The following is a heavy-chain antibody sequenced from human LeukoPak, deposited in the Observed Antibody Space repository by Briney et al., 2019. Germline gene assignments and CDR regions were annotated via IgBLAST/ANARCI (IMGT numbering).Heavy chain of an antibody. CDR1: GFTFSNYA. J-gene: IGHJ4*02. V-gene: IGHV3-30*02. CDR2: ILYDGSNK. CDR3: ACIDY. Sequence: GGSLRLSCAASGFTFSNYAMHWVRQAPGKGLEWVTFILYDGSNKYYADSVKGRFTISRDNSKNSLYLQMNSLRAEDTAVYYCACIDYWGQGTLVTVSS.